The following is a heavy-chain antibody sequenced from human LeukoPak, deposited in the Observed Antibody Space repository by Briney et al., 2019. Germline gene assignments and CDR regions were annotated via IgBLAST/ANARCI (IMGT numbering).Heavy chain of an antibody. CDR2: ISSSSSFM. D-gene: IGHD3-3*01. CDR1: GFTFSTYS. Sequence: GGSLRLSCAASGFTFSTYSLNWVRQAPGKGLQWVSSISSSSSFMYYADSVKGRFTISRDNSKNTLYLQMTSLRTDDTAVYYCAKDGYDFWSAYQIDLWGQGTLVTVSS. CDR3: AKDGYDFWSAYQIDL. V-gene: IGHV3-21*04. J-gene: IGHJ5*02.